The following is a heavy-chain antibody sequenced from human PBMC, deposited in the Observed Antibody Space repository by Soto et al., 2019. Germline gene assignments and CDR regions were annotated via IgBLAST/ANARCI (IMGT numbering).Heavy chain of an antibody. J-gene: IGHJ4*02. CDR3: ARGLIGYCSSTSCFPYYFDY. V-gene: IGHV4-4*02. D-gene: IGHD2-2*01. CDR1: SGSISSSNW. CDR2: IYHSGST. Sequence: SETLSLTCAVSSGSISSSNWWSWVRQPPGKGLEWIGEIYHSGSTNYNPSLKSRVTISVDKSKNQFSLKLSSVTAADTAVYYCARGLIGYCSSTSCFPYYFDYWGQGTLVTVSS.